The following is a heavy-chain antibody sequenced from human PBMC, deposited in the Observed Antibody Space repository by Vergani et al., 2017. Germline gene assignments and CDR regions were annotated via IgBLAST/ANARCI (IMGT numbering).Heavy chain of an antibody. J-gene: IGHJ6*02. CDR2: INHSGST. CDR1: GGSFSGYY. Sequence: QVQLQQWGAGLLKPSETLSLTCAVYGGSFSGYYWSWIRQPPGKGLEWIGEINHSGSTNYNPSLKSRVTISVDTSKNQFSLKLSSVTAAETAVYYCARASPKYYDVWSGYYSQYYYGMDVWGQGTTVTVSS. D-gene: IGHD3-3*01. V-gene: IGHV4-34*01. CDR3: ARASPKYYDVWSGYYSQYYYGMDV.